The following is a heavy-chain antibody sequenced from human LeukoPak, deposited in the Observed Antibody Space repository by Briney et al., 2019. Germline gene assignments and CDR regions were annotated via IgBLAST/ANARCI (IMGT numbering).Heavy chain of an antibody. CDR2: IRYDGSNK. CDR1: GFTFSSYG. V-gene: IGHV3-30*02. CDR3: AKVAGNGDYNYFYYMDV. D-gene: IGHD4-17*01. J-gene: IGHJ6*03. Sequence: GGSLRLSCAASGFTFSSYGMHWVRQAPGKGLEWVAFIRYDGSNKYYADSVKGRFTISRDNSKNTLYLQMNSLRAEDTAMYYCAKVAGNGDYNYFYYMDVWGKGTMVTVSS.